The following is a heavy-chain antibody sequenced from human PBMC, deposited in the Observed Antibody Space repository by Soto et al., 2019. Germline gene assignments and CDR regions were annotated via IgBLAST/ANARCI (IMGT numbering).Heavy chain of an antibody. CDR2: ISTKSGNR. CDR1: GYTFTDHG. J-gene: IGHJ4*02. D-gene: IGHD3-9*01. Sequence: ASVKVSCKASGYTFTDHGINWVRQAPGQGLEWMAWISTKSGNRNYAPKMQGRVTVSTDTSTSTAHMEVASLRPDDTAVYYCAVLTGYYIDFWGQGTLVTVSS. CDR3: AVLTGYYIDF. V-gene: IGHV1-18*01.